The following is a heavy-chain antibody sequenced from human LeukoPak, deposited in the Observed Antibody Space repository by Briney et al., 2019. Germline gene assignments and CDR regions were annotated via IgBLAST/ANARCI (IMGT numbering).Heavy chain of an antibody. J-gene: IGHJ4*02. CDR2: VFYSGSI. D-gene: IGHD6-19*01. CDR1: GGSISSYY. CDR3: ARSPGQWLVPHYFDY. Sequence: SETLSLTCTVSGGSISSYYWSWIRQPPRKGLEWIGYVFYSGSINYNPSLKSRVTISIDASKNQFSLKLSSVTAADTAVYYCARSPGQWLVPHYFDYWGQGTLVTVSS. V-gene: IGHV4-59*08.